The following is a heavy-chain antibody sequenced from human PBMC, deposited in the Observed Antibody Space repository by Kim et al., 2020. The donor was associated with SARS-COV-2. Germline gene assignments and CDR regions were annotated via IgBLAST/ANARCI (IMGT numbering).Heavy chain of an antibody. D-gene: IGHD1-20*01. V-gene: IGHV1-69*13. Sequence: SVKVSCKASGGTFSSYAISWVRQAPGQGLEWMGGIIPIFGTANYAQKFQGRVTITADESTSTAYMELSSLRSEDTAVYYCARGPPSYNWNYFDYWGQGTLVTVSS. CDR2: IIPIFGTA. J-gene: IGHJ4*02. CDR1: GGTFSSYA. CDR3: ARGPPSYNWNYFDY.